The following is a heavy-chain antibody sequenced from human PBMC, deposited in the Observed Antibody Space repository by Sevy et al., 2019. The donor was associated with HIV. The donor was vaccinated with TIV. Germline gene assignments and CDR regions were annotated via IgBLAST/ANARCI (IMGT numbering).Heavy chain of an antibody. V-gene: IGHV3-23*01. D-gene: IGHD3-10*01. J-gene: IGHJ4*02. CDR3: ATLETYYYGSGRYY. Sequence: GGSLRLSCAASGFTISNYAMSWVRQAPGKGLEWVSVISGSGGSTYYADSVKGRFTISRDNSKNTLYLQMNSLRAEDTAVYYCATLETYYYGSGRYYWGQGTLVTVSS. CDR2: ISGSGGST. CDR1: GFTISNYA.